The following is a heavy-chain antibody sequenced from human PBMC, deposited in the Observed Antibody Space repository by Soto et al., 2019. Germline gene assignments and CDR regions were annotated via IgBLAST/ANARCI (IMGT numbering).Heavy chain of an antibody. CDR3: GRGGGPYVWFNEF. CDR1: GGLFSSFA. CDR2: ILPVFGTT. J-gene: IGHJ4*02. D-gene: IGHD3-16*01. V-gene: IGHV1-69*01. Sequence: QAQLVQSGPEVKKPGSSVKVSCKDSGGLFSSFAISWVRQAPGQGLEWLGGILPVFGTTNYAEKFQGRVTITADESTNTAYMELSSLRSGDTAMYYCGRGGGPYVWFNEFWGQGTLVTVTS.